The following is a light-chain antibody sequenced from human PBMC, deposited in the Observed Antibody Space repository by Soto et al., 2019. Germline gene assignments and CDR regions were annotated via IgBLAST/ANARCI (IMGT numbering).Light chain of an antibody. V-gene: IGKV1-5*03. CDR1: QSISTW. CDR2: QAS. CDR3: QQYDSWFT. J-gene: IGKJ3*01. Sequence: DIQMTQSPSTLSASVGDRVTITCRASQSISTWLAWYQQKPGKAPKVLIYQASNLQSGVPSRFSGGGSGTEFTLTISNLQPDDFATYYCQQYDSWFTFGPGTKVHIK.